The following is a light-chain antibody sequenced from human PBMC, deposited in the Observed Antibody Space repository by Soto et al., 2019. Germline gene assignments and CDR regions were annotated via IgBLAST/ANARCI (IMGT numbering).Light chain of an antibody. Sequence: DIQMTKSPSSLSASVGDRVTITCRASQTIRNYLYWYQQKPGKDPNLLIYASFTLQSGFPSRFSGSASWTDFTLTISSLQPGDCATYSCQQSYSTVLTFGQGTKVEIK. V-gene: IGKV1-39*01. CDR2: ASF. J-gene: IGKJ1*01. CDR1: QTIRNY. CDR3: QQSYSTVLT.